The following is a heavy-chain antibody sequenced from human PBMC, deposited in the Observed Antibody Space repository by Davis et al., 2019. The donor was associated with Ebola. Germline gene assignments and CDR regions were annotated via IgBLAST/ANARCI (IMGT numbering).Heavy chain of an antibody. Sequence: SETLSLTCTVSGYSISSGYYWGWIRQPPGKGLEWIGSIYYSGSTYYNPSLKSRVTISIDTSKNQFSLKLSSVTAADTAVYYCAREGPYGSSSWYDDCWGQGTLVTVSS. V-gene: IGHV4-38-2*02. CDR2: IYYSGST. CDR1: GYSISSGYY. D-gene: IGHD6-13*01. CDR3: AREGPYGSSSWYDDC. J-gene: IGHJ4*02.